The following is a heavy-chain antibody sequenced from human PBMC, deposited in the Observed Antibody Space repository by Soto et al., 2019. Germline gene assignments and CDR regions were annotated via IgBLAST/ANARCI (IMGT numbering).Heavy chain of an antibody. V-gene: IGHV2-5*04. J-gene: IGHJ4*02. D-gene: IGHD3-3*01. Sequence: QITLKESGPTLVNPTQPLTLTCSFSGFSLTTSGVAVGWIRQPPRKALEWLAFIYWDEDKRFSPSLENRLTITEVTSKNQVVLTMTNMGPVDSGTYDCVRIIDFWSGYFFSYWGRGTLVTVSS. CDR2: IYWDEDK. CDR3: VRIIDFWSGYFFSY. CDR1: GFSLTTSGVA.